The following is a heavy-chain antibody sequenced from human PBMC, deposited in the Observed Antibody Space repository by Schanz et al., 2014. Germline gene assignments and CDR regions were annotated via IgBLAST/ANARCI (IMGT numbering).Heavy chain of an antibody. Sequence: EVQLVESGGGWVQPGGSLRLSCAASGFTFSDYSMNWVRQAPGKGPEWVSYIRSSSTPIYYADSVKGRFTISRDNAKNTLYLQMNSLRAEDTAVYYCAKSDAFDIWGQGTLXTVSS. CDR3: AKSDAFDI. J-gene: IGHJ3*02. V-gene: IGHV3-48*01. CDR1: GFTFSDYS. CDR2: IRSSSTPI.